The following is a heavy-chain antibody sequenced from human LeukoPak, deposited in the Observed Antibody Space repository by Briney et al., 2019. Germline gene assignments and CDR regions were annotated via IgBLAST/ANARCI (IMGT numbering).Heavy chain of an antibody. J-gene: IGHJ4*02. CDR2: IKSKTDGGTT. D-gene: IGHD3-10*01. Sequence: PGGSLRLSCAASGFTFSNAWMNWVRQAPGKGLEWVGRIKSKTDGGTTDYAAPVKGRFTISRDDSKNTLYLQMNSLKTEDTAVYYCTTDRVLLWFGELLIGKDYWGQGTLVTVSS. V-gene: IGHV3-15*07. CDR1: GFTFSNAW. CDR3: TTDRVLLWFGELLIGKDY.